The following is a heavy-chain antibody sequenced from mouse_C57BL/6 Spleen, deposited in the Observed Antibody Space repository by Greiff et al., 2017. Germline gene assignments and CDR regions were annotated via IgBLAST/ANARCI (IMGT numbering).Heavy chain of an antibody. D-gene: IGHD1-1*02. CDR2: IYPGDGDT. Sequence: QVQLQQSGPELVKPGASVKISCKASGYAFSSSWMNWVKQRPGKGLEWIGRIYPGDGDTNYNEKFKGKATLTEDKSSSTAYMQLSSLTSEDSAVYFCAREDGDYDMDYWGQGTSVTVSS. CDR3: AREDGDYDMDY. V-gene: IGHV1-82*01. CDR1: GYAFSSSW. J-gene: IGHJ4*01.